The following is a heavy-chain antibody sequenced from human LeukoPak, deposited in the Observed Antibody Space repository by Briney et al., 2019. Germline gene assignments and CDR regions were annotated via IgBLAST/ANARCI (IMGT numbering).Heavy chain of an antibody. J-gene: IGHJ4*02. Sequence: PGWSLRLSCAASGFTFSNCWMHWVRQAPGKGLVWVSRINSDGSSRNYADSVKGRFTISRDNAKNTLYLQMNSLRAEDTAVYYCASASSHRIAAGGDYWGQGTLVTVSS. V-gene: IGHV3-74*01. CDR1: GFTFSNCW. CDR3: ASASSHRIAAGGDY. D-gene: IGHD6-13*01. CDR2: INSDGSSR.